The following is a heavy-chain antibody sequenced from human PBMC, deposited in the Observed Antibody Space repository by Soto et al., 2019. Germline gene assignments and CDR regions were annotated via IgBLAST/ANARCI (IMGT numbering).Heavy chain of an antibody. Sequence: GASVKVSCKASGGTFSSYAISWVRQAPGQGLEWMGGIIPIFGTANYAQKFQGRVTITADESTSTAYMELSSLRSEDTAVYYCARAGCSGGSCTYYYYYGMDVWGQGTTVTVSS. CDR3: ARAGCSGGSCTYYYYYGMDV. J-gene: IGHJ6*02. CDR2: IIPIFGTA. D-gene: IGHD2-15*01. CDR1: GGTFSSYA. V-gene: IGHV1-69*13.